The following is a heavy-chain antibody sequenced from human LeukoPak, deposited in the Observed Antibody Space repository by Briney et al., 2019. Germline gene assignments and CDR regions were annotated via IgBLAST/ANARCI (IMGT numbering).Heavy chain of an antibody. D-gene: IGHD3-10*01. Sequence: GGSLRLSCAASGFTFSTSWMTWVRQTPGKGLEWVANIKEDGTEKNYVDSVKGRFTISRNHTNNSLYLQMNGLRAEDTALYYCARTYGSGSSYRHFDSWGQGTLVTVSS. CDR2: IKEDGTEK. CDR3: ARTYGSGSSYRHFDS. J-gene: IGHJ4*02. CDR1: GFTFSTSW. V-gene: IGHV3-7*01.